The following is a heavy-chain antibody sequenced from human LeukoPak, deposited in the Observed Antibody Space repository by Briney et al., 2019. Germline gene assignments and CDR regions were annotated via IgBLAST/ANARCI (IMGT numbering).Heavy chain of an antibody. CDR1: GFTFSSYV. V-gene: IGHV3-33*01. CDR2: VWYDGSNE. CDR3: ARTLRTDWFFDL. J-gene: IGHJ2*01. Sequence: PGRSLRLSCAASGFTFSSYVLHWVRQNPGKGLQWVAVVWYDGSNEYYADSVKGRFTISRDTSKNTLDLQMNSLRAEDTAVYYCARTLRTDWFFDLWGRGTLVTVSS.